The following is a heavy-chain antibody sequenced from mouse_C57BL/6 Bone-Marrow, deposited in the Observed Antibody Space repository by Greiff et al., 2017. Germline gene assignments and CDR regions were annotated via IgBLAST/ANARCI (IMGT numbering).Heavy chain of an antibody. D-gene: IGHD2-2*01. CDR1: GYSITSGYY. V-gene: IGHV3-6*01. CDR3: AIWLRRCYFDY. Sequence: EVKLQESGPGLVKPSQSLSLTCSVTGYSITSGYYWNWIRQFPGNKLEWMGYISYDGSNNYNPSLKNRISITRDTSKNQFFLKLNSVTTEDTATYYCAIWLRRCYFDYWGQGTLVTVSA. J-gene: IGHJ3*01. CDR2: ISYDGSN.